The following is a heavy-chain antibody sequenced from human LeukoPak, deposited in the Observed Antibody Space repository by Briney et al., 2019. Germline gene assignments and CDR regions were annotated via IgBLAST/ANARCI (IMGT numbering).Heavy chain of an antibody. CDR3: ARRRAGSPSYSDAFDI. D-gene: IGHD3-10*01. CDR2: ISSNGGST. CDR1: GFTFSSYA. Sequence: GGSLRLSCAASGFTFSSYAMHWVRQAPGKGLEYVAAISSNGGSTYYAGSVKGRFTISRENAKNSLYLQMDSLRAGDTAVYYCARRRAGSPSYSDAFDIWGQGTKVTVSS. V-gene: IGHV3-64*02. J-gene: IGHJ3*02.